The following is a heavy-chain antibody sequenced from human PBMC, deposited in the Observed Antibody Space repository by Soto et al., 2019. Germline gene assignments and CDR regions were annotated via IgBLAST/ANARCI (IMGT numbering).Heavy chain of an antibody. V-gene: IGHV1-69*06. Sequence: GASVKVSCKASGGTFSSYAISWVRQAPGQGLEWMGGIIPIFGTANYAQKFQGRVTITADKSTSTAYMELSSLRSEDTAVYYCVVYYYDRSGQLTAYYGMDVWGQGTTVTVSS. CDR1: GGTFSSYA. CDR3: VVYYYDRSGQLTAYYGMDV. J-gene: IGHJ6*02. CDR2: IIPIFGTA. D-gene: IGHD3-22*01.